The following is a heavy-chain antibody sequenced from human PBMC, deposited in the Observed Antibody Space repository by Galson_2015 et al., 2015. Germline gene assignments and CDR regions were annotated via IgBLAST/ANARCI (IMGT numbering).Heavy chain of an antibody. Sequence: SLRLSCAASGFTFSRYGMHWVRQARGKGLEWVAVIWYDGSNKYYADSVKGRFTISRDNSKNTLYLQMNSLRAEDTAVYYCARDNIVATIPMFAFDIWGQGTMVTVSS. CDR2: IWYDGSNK. CDR3: ARDNIVATIPMFAFDI. J-gene: IGHJ3*02. CDR1: GFTFSRYG. D-gene: IGHD5-12*01. V-gene: IGHV3-33*01.